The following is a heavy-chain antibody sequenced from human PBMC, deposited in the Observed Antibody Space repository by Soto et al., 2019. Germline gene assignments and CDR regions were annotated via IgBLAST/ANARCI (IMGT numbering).Heavy chain of an antibody. CDR3: AKDRRAGGNSAFYFDF. J-gene: IGHJ4*02. D-gene: IGHD3-16*01. CDR2: ISATGGGT. V-gene: IGHV3-23*01. Sequence: EVQMLASGGGLGQPGGSLRLSCAASGFKFSNYAMSWVRQAPGKGLEWVSLISATGGGTYYADSVKGRFTISRDNSHNTLYLQVHRLTAEDTAVYYCAKDRRAGGNSAFYFDFWRQGAQVTVSS. CDR1: GFKFSNYA.